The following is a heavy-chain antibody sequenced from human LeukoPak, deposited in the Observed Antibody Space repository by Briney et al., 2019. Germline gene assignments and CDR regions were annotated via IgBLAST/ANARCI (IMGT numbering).Heavy chain of an antibody. J-gene: IGHJ4*02. V-gene: IGHV1-8*01. D-gene: IGHD3-10*01. CDR1: GYTFTSYD. CDR3: ARDQGYYGSGSYDY. CDR2: MNPNSGNT. Sequence: ASVKVSCKASGYTFTSYDINWVRQATGQGLEWMGWMNPNSGNTGYAQKFQGRVTMTRDTSISTAYMELSRLRSDDTAVYYCARDQGYYGSGSYDYWGQGTLVTVSS.